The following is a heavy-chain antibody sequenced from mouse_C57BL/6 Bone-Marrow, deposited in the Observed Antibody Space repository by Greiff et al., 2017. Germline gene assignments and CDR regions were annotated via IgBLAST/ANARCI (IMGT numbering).Heavy chain of an antibody. D-gene: IGHD2-12*01. CDR3: ARLRLGGYYAMDY. CDR2: IYPRSGNT. CDR1: GYTFTSYG. J-gene: IGHJ4*01. V-gene: IGHV1-81*01. Sequence: VKLQQSGAELARPGASVKLSCKASGYTFTSYGISWVKQRTGQGLEWIGEIYPRSGNTYYNEKFKGKATLTADKSSSTAYMELRSLTSEDSAVYFCARLRLGGYYAMDYWGQGTSVTVAS.